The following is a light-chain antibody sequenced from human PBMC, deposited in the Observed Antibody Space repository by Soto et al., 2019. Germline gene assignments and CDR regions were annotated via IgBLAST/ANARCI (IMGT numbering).Light chain of an antibody. Sequence: EIVMTQSPATLSVSPGERATLSCRASQSVRSNLAWYQQKPGQAPRLLINGASTRATGIPARFSGSGSGTEFTLPISSLQSEDFAVYYCQQYNNWLYTFGQGTKLEIK. CDR1: QSVRSN. CDR3: QQYNNWLYT. CDR2: GAS. J-gene: IGKJ2*01. V-gene: IGKV3-15*01.